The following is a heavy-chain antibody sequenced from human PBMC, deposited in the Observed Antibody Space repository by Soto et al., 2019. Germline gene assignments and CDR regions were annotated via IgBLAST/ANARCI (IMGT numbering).Heavy chain of an antibody. V-gene: IGHV1-3*01. CDR2: INAGNGNT. J-gene: IGHJ4*02. Sequence: GASVKVSCKASGYTFTSYAMHWVRQAPGQRLEWMGWINAGNGNTKYSQKFQGRVTITRDTSASTAYMELSSLRSEDTAVYYCARDSQPGGISIGWDWGQGTLVTVSS. CDR3: ARDSQPGGISIGWD. D-gene: IGHD6-19*01. CDR1: GYTFTSYA.